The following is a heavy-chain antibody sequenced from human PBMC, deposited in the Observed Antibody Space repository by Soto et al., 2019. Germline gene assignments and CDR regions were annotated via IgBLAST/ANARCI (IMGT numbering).Heavy chain of an antibody. J-gene: IGHJ4*02. Sequence: ASLKFSCKASGDTFTSYYMHCVRQAPGQGLEWMGIINPSGGSTSYAQKCQGRVTMTRDTSTSTVYMELSSLRSEDTAVYYCARVRGRVYSSGWYDELDYWGQGTLVTVS. CDR3: ARVRGRVYSSGWYDELDY. CDR2: INPSGGST. V-gene: IGHV1-46*01. CDR1: GDTFTSYY. D-gene: IGHD6-19*01.